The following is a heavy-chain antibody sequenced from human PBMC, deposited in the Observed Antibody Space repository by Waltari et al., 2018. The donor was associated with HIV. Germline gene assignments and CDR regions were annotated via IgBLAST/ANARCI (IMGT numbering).Heavy chain of an antibody. CDR3: VRHPDISVQWFDP. CDR2: IDPTDSYI. CDR1: GYSFTSYW. V-gene: IGHV5-10-1*01. J-gene: IGHJ5*02. D-gene: IGHD3-9*01. Sequence: EVQLVQSGAEVKKPGESLRISCKGSGYSFTSYWISWVRQMPGKGLEWMGRIDPTDSYINYSPSSQGHVTISVDKSISTAYLQWTSLKASDTAMYYCVRHPDISVQWFDPWGQGTLVTVSS.